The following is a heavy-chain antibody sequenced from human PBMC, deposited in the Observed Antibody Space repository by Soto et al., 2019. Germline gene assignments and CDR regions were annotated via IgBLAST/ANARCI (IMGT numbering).Heavy chain of an antibody. D-gene: IGHD1-26*01. V-gene: IGHV3-72*01. Sequence: EVQLVESGGGLVQPGGSLRLSCAASGFTFSDHYMDWVRQAPGKGLEWVGRSRNKANSYSTEYAASVQGRFTISRDESKNSLYLQRTSLKTEDTSVYYCARFSGSYTRGLDYWGQGTLVTVSS. CDR1: GFTFSDHY. J-gene: IGHJ4*02. CDR2: SRNKANSYST. CDR3: ARFSGSYTRGLDY.